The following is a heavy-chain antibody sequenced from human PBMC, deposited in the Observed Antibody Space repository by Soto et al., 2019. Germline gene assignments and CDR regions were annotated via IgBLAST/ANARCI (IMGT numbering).Heavy chain of an antibody. D-gene: IGHD2-2*01. Sequence: QVQLVQSGAEVKKPGSTVKVSCKASGGTFSSYAISWVRQAPGQGLEWMGGIIPIFGTANYARKFQGRVTITADRSTSTAYMELISLRSEDTAVYYCARASTLKVHCGSVSCPRMDVWGQGTTVTVSS. J-gene: IGHJ6*02. CDR3: ARASTLKVHCGSVSCPRMDV. CDR1: GGTFSSYA. CDR2: IIPIFGTA. V-gene: IGHV1-69*06.